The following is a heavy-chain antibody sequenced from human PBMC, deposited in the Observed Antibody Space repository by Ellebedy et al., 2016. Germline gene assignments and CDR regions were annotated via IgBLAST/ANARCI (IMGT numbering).Heavy chain of an antibody. CDR1: GGSISSSSYY. Sequence: SETLSLTCTVSGGSISSSSYYWGWIRQPPGKGLEWIGYIYYSGSTNYNPSLKIRVTISVDTSKNQFSLKLSSVTAADTAVYYCARHSSSDYYYGMDVWGQGTTVTVSS. V-gene: IGHV4-61*05. J-gene: IGHJ6*02. CDR3: ARHSSSDYYYGMDV. CDR2: IYYSGST. D-gene: IGHD2-15*01.